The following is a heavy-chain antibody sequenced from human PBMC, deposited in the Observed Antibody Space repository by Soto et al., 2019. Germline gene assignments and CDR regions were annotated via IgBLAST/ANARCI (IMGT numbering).Heavy chain of an antibody. CDR3: ARFGRQSGCSGGSCDYYGIDV. CDR1: GYTFTSYY. D-gene: IGHD2-15*01. CDR2: INPSGGST. J-gene: IGHJ6*02. V-gene: IGHV1-46*01. Sequence: ASVKVSCKASGYTFTSYYMHWVRQAPGQGLEWMGIINPSGGSTSYAQKFQGRVTMTRDTSTSTVYMELRSLRSEATAVYYCARFGRQSGCSGGSCDYYGIDVWGQGTPVTVSS.